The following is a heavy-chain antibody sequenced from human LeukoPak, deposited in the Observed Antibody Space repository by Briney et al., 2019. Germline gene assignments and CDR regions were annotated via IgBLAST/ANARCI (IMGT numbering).Heavy chain of an antibody. V-gene: IGHV3-30*04. CDR2: ISYDESNK. CDR3: ARDWELEGSGFDY. D-gene: IGHD1-26*01. Sequence: GGSLRLSCAASGFTFSTYAMHWVRQAPGKGLEWVAIISYDESNKYYADSVKGRFTISRDNSKNTLYLQMNSLRAEDTAVYHCARDWELEGSGFDYWGQGTLVTVSS. CDR1: GFTFSTYA. J-gene: IGHJ4*02.